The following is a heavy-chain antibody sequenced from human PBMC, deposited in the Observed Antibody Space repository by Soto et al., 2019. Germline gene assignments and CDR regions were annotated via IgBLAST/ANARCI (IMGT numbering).Heavy chain of an antibody. J-gene: IGHJ6*03. CDR1: GVSISRGGYY. CDR3: ARKDSGYADYMDV. V-gene: IGHV4-31*03. D-gene: IGHD5-12*01. CDR2: IYYSGGT. Sequence: SETLSLTCTVSGVSISRGGYYWSWIRQHPGKGLEWIGYIYYSGGTYYNPSLKRRVTISVDTSENQFSLRLSSVTAADTAVYYCARKDSGYADYMDVWGKGTTVTVSS.